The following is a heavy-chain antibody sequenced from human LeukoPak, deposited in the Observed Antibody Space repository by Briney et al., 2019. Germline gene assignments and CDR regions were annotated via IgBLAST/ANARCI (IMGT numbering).Heavy chain of an antibody. D-gene: IGHD5-18*01. Sequence: PSETLCLTCAVYGGSFSGYYWSWIRQPPGKGLEWNGEINHSGSTNYNPSLKSRVTISVDTSKNQFSLKLSSVTAADTAVYYCARGAMGSGYSHGWRKDYWGQGTLVTVSS. CDR2: INHSGST. CDR1: GGSFSGYY. J-gene: IGHJ4*02. V-gene: IGHV4-34*01. CDR3: ARGAMGSGYSHGWRKDY.